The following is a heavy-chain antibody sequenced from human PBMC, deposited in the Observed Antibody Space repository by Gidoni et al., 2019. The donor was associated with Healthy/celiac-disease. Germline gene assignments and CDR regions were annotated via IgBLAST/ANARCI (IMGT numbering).Heavy chain of an antibody. CDR2: ISYDGSNK. Sequence: QVQLVESGGGVVQPGRSLRLSCAASGFTFSSYAMHWVRQAPGKGLERVAVISYDGSNKYYADSVKGRFTISRDNSKNTLYLQMNSLRAEDTAVYYCARDRGAVADYYFDYWGQGTLVTVSS. D-gene: IGHD6-19*01. J-gene: IGHJ4*02. V-gene: IGHV3-30-3*01. CDR1: GFTFSSYA. CDR3: ARDRGAVADYYFDY.